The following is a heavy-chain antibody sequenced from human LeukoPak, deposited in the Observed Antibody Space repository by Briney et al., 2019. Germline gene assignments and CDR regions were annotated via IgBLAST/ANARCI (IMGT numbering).Heavy chain of an antibody. J-gene: IGHJ2*01. V-gene: IGHV4-59*01. CDR3: ARWTDSGSWYFDL. Sequence: SETLSLTCTVSGGSIRNYYWSWIRQPPGMGLEWIGNIYYSGSTNYNPSLKSRVTISVETSKNQFSLNLSSVTAADTAVYYCARWTDSGSWYFDLWGRGTLVTVSS. CDR2: IYYSGST. CDR1: GGSIRNYY. D-gene: IGHD6-6*01.